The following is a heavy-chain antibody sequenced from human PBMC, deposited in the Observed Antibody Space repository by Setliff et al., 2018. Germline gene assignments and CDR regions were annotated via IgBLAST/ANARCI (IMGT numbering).Heavy chain of an antibody. V-gene: IGHV1-2*02. CDR2: INTYSGAT. Sequence: ASVKVSCKASGYTFTDYYMQWVRQAPGQGLEWKGNINTYSGATNYAHKFQGRVTMTTDTSITTAYMELNSLTSDDTAVYFCTWGPGGYFDFWGQGTLVTV. J-gene: IGHJ4*02. CDR1: GYTFTDYY. CDR3: TWGPGGYFDF. D-gene: IGHD3-22*01.